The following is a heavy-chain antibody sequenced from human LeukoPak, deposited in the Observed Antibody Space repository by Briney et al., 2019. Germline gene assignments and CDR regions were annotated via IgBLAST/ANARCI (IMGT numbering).Heavy chain of an antibody. CDR2: ISSSSSYI. V-gene: IGHV3-21*01. D-gene: IGHD1-26*01. Sequence: PGGSLRLSCAASGFTFSSYSMNWVRQAPGKGLEWVSSISSSSSYIYYADSVKGRFTISRDNAKNSLYLQMNSLRAEDTAVYYCARGGLRELLPIVYYFDYWGQGTLVTVSS. J-gene: IGHJ4*02. CDR1: GFTFSSYS. CDR3: ARGGLRELLPIVYYFDY.